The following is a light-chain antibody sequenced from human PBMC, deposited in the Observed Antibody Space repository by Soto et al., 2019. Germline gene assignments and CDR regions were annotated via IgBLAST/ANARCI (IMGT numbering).Light chain of an antibody. V-gene: IGKV1-5*01. CDR3: QQYNSSPLT. Sequence: DIQMTQSPSTLSASVGDRVTITCRANQSISDWLAWYQQKPGKAPNLLIYDASNLESGVPSRFSGSGSGTESTLTISSLQPDDFATDYCQQYNSSPLTFGGGTKMEIK. CDR2: DAS. J-gene: IGKJ4*01. CDR1: QSISDW.